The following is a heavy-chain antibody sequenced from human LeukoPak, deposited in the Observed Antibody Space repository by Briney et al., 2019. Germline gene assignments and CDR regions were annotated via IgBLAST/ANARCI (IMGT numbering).Heavy chain of an antibody. CDR1: GLTFSSYW. J-gene: IGHJ6*02. CDR3: ARDRIAARPLRGYYYYYGMDV. V-gene: IGHV3-7*01. Sequence: GGSLRLSCAASGLTFSSYWMSWVRQAPGKGLEWVPNIKQDGSEKYYVDSVKGRFTISRDNAKNSLYLQMNSLRAEDTAVYYCARDRIAARPLRGYYYYYGMDVWGQGTTVTVSS. D-gene: IGHD6-6*01. CDR2: IKQDGSEK.